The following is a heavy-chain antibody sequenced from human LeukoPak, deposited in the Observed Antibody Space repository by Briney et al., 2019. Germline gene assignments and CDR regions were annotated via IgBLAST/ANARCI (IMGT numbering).Heavy chain of an antibody. CDR1: GYTFTSYG. D-gene: IGHD6-19*01. V-gene: IGHV1-18*04. CDR2: ISAYNSNT. Sequence: ASVKVSCKASGYTFTSYGISWVRQAPGQGLEWMRWISAYNSNTNYAQKLQGRVTMTTDTSTSTAYMELRSLRSDDTAVYYCARDMSSSGWYTSVSNIYYFDYWGQGTLVTVSS. CDR3: ARDMSSSGWYTSVSNIYYFDY. J-gene: IGHJ4*02.